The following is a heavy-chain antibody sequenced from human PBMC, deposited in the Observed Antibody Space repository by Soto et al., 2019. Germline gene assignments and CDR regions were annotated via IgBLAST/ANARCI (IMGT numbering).Heavy chain of an antibody. CDR2: IYYSGST. CDR1: GGSISSSSYY. CDR3: ARRAPHCSETSCYGGFDY. V-gene: IGHV4-39*01. D-gene: IGHD2-2*01. J-gene: IGHJ4*02. Sequence: SETLSLTCTVSGGSISSSSYYWGWIRQPPGKGLEWIGSIYYSGSTDYNPSLKSRFTISVDTCKNQFSVKLSSVTAADAAVYYCARRAPHCSETSCYGGFDYWGQGTLVTVSS.